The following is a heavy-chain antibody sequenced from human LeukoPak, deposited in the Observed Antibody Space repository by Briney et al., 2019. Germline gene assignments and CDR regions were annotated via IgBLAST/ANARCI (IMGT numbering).Heavy chain of an antibody. J-gene: IGHJ6*02. D-gene: IGHD6-19*01. V-gene: IGHV3-33*08. CDR3: ARDREYSSGWNYYYYYGMDV. Sequence: PGGSLRLSCGASGFIFRNYAMSWVRQAPGKGLEWVAVIWYDGSNKYYADSVKGRFTISRDNSKNTLYLQMNSLRAEDTAVYYCARDREYSSGWNYYYYYGMDVWGQGTTVTVSS. CDR2: IWYDGSNK. CDR1: GFIFRNYA.